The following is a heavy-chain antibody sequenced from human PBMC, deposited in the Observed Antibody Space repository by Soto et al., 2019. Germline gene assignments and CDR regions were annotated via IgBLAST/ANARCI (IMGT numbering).Heavy chain of an antibody. J-gene: IGHJ2*01. Sequence: EVQLLESGGGLVQPGGSLRLSCAASGFTFSSYAMSWVRQAPGKGLEWVSAISGSGGSTYYADSVKGRFTISRDNSKNTLYLPMNSLRAEDTAVYYCAKGCTLGWLLNWYFDLWGRGTLVTVSS. CDR1: GFTFSSYA. V-gene: IGHV3-23*01. D-gene: IGHD3-22*01. CDR2: ISGSGGST. CDR3: AKGCTLGWLLNWYFDL.